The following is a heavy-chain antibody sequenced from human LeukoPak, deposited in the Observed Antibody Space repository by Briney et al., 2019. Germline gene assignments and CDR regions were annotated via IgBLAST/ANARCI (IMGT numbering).Heavy chain of an antibody. J-gene: IGHJ4*02. V-gene: IGHV3-23*01. D-gene: IGHD3-3*01. CDR2: ISGSGGST. Sequence: PGGSLRLSCAASEFTFSSYAMSWVRQAPGKGLEWVSAISGSGGSTYYADSVKGRFTISRDNSKNTLYLQMNSLRAEDTAVYYCAKDEDYDFWSGYENWGQGTLVTVSS. CDR1: EFTFSSYA. CDR3: AKDEDYDFWSGYEN.